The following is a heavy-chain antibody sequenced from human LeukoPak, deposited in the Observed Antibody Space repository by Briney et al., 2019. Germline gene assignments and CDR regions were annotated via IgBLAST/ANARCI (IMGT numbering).Heavy chain of an antibody. CDR1: GGSFSGYY. CDR3: ARRCGGWLMAFDY. V-gene: IGHV4-34*01. J-gene: IGHJ4*02. CDR2: NNHSGST. Sequence: SETLSLTCAAYGGSFSGYYWSWIRQPPGKGLEWIGENNHSGSTNYNPSLKSRVTISVDTSKNQFSLKLSSVTAADTAVYYCARRCGGWLMAFDYWGQGILVTVSS. D-gene: IGHD3-22*01.